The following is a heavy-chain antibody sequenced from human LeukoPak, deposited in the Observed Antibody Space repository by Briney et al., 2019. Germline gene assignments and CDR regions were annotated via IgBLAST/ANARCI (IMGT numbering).Heavy chain of an antibody. V-gene: IGHV3-48*03. CDR1: GFTFSSYE. Sequence: GGSPRLSCAASGFTFSSYEMNWVRQAPGKGLEWVSYISSSGSTIYYADSVKGRFTISRDNAKNSLYLQMNSLRAEDTAVYYCVREPLRGEPFDYWGQGTLVTVSS. CDR3: VREPLRGEPFDY. J-gene: IGHJ4*02. CDR2: ISSSGSTI. D-gene: IGHD3-10*01.